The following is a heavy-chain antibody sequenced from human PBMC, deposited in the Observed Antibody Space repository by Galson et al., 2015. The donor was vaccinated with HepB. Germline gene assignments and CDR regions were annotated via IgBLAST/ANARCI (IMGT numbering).Heavy chain of an antibody. CDR2: ISPLFGAA. D-gene: IGHD5-12*01. J-gene: IGHJ4*02. CDR1: GDTFSNSA. CDR3: ARVPSLEIVVFFDY. Sequence: SVKVSCKVSGDTFSNSAINWVRQAPGQGLEWMGGISPLFGAANYAQNFQGRLTITADESTSTAYMELSSLRSDDTAMYYCARVPSLEIVVFFDYWGQGTLVTVSS. V-gene: IGHV1-69*13.